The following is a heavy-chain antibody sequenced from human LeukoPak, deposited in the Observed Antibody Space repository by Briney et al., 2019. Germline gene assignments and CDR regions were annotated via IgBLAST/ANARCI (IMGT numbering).Heavy chain of an antibody. CDR3: ARDSGYNSGWYYFDY. J-gene: IGHJ4*02. V-gene: IGHV4-30-2*01. CDR1: GGSISSGGYS. D-gene: IGHD6-19*01. Sequence: SETLSLTCAVSGGSISSGGYSWSWIRQPPGKGLEWIGYIYHSGSTYYNPSLKSRVTISVDRSKNQFSLKLSSVTAADTAVYYCARDSGYNSGWYYFDYWGQGILVTVSS. CDR2: IYHSGST.